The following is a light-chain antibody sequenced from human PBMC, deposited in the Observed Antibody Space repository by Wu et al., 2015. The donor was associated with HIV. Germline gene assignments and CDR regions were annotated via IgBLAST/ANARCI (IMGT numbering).Light chain of an antibody. CDR2: GTS. J-gene: IGKJ1*01. CDR1: QSVSSN. CDR3: QQYNKWPQT. Sequence: EVVMTQSPATLSVSPGESATLSCRASQSVSSNIAWYQQKTGQAPRLFIYGTSTRATGIPARFSGSGSGTEFTLNISSTQSEDFGVYYCQQYNKWPQTFGQGTKVDI. V-gene: IGKV3-15*01.